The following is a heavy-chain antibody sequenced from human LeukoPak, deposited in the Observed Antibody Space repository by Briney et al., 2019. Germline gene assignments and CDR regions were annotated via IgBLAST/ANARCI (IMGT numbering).Heavy chain of an antibody. V-gene: IGHV4-59*08. J-gene: IGHJ3*02. CDR2: ISPSGST. CDR3: ARHESGSSRFDI. D-gene: IGHD3-10*01. Sequence: SETLSLTCTVSYCSISNYYWSWIRQPPGKGLEWIGYISPSGSTNYNPSLKSRVIISLDTSESQISLRLSSVTAADTAVYYCARHESGSSRFDIWGQGIMVTVSS. CDR1: YCSISNYY.